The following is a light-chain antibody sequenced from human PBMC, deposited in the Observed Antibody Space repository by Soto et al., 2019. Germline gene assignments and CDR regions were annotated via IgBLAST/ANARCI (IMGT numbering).Light chain of an antibody. Sequence: QPVLTQPPSVSGAPGQRVTISCTGSSSNIGAGYDVHWYQQLPGTAPKLLIYGNNNRPSGVPDRFSGSKSGTSASLAITGLQAGDEADYDCQSYDRSLSSYAVFGGGTQLTVL. CDR3: QSYDRSLSSYAV. CDR2: GNN. CDR1: SSNIGAGYD. V-gene: IGLV1-40*01. J-gene: IGLJ7*01.